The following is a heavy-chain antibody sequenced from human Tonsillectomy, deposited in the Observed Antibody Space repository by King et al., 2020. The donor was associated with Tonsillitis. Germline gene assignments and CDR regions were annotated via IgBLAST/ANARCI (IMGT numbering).Heavy chain of an antibody. D-gene: IGHD3-22*01. CDR1: GFTFSNAW. V-gene: IGHV3-15*01. CDR2: IKSKSEGGTT. CDR3: TTVMEYYYDSSGSIGRAFDI. J-gene: IGHJ3*02. Sequence: VQLVQSGGGLVKPGGSLRLSCAASGFTFSNAWMSWVRQAPGKGLEWVGRIKSKSEGGTTDYAAPVKGRITISRDDSKNTLFLQMNSLKTEDTAVYYCTTVMEYYYDSSGSIGRAFDIWGQGTMVTVSS.